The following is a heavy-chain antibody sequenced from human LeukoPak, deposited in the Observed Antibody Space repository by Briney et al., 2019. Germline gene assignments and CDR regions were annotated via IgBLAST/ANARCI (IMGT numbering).Heavy chain of an antibody. CDR2: VKEDGSEK. D-gene: IGHD3-10*01. Sequence: GGSLRLPCAASEFTYSGFWMSWVRQAPGKGLEWVATVKEDGSEKYYVDSVKGRFIISRDNAKNSLFLQMNSLGAEDTAVYYCARDRGVLDWGQGTLVTVSS. J-gene: IGHJ4*02. CDR1: EFTYSGFW. V-gene: IGHV3-7*03. CDR3: ARDRGVLD.